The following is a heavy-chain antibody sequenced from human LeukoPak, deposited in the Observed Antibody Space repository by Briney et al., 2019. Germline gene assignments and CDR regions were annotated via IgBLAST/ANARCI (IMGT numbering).Heavy chain of an antibody. V-gene: IGHV3-7*03. Sequence: GGSLRLSCAASGFSFSYFWMSWVRQPPGKGLEWVANINKDGTEIYYVDSVKGRFTISRDSSKNTLYLQMNSLRAEDTAVYYCAKDSTFDFDTFDIWGQGTMITVSS. CDR1: GFSFSYFW. D-gene: IGHD2/OR15-2a*01. CDR3: AKDSTFDFDTFDI. J-gene: IGHJ3*02. CDR2: INKDGTEI.